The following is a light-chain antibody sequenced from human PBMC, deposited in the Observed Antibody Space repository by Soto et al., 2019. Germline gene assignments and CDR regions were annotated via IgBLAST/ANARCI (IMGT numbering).Light chain of an antibody. CDR1: SSNVGGNP. V-gene: IGLV1-44*01. CDR2: TNT. J-gene: IGLJ1*01. CDR3: ASWDDSLNGPV. Sequence: QSVLTQPPSASGTPGQRVTISCSGSSSNVGGNPVNWYQHVPTTAPKLLIYTNTQRPSGVPERFSGSKSGTSASLAISGLQSEDEADYYCASWDDSLNGPVFGTGTKLTVL.